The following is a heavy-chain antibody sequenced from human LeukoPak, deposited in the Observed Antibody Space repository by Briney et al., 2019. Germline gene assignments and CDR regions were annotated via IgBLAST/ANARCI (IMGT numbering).Heavy chain of an antibody. D-gene: IGHD5-18*01. Sequence: SETLSLTCTVSGGSISSGGYYWSWIRQPPGKGLEWIGYIYHSGSTYYNPSLKSRVTISVDRSKNQFSLKLSSVTAADTAVYYCARAYSYGHFDYWGQGTLVTVSS. CDR2: IYHSGST. J-gene: IGHJ4*02. CDR3: ARAYSYGHFDY. V-gene: IGHV4-30-2*01. CDR1: GGSISSGGYY.